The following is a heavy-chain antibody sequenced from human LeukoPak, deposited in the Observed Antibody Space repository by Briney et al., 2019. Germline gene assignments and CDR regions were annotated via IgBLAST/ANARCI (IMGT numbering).Heavy chain of an antibody. CDR1: GGTFSSYA. J-gene: IGHJ3*02. D-gene: IGHD7-27*01. CDR3: ARETNWGSPGAFDI. V-gene: IGHV1-69*01. Sequence: GASAKVSCKASGGTFSSYAISWVRQAPGQGLEWMGGIIPIFGTANYAQKFQGRVTITADESTSTAYMELSSLRSEDTAVYYCARETNWGSPGAFDIWGQGTMVIVSS. CDR2: IIPIFGTA.